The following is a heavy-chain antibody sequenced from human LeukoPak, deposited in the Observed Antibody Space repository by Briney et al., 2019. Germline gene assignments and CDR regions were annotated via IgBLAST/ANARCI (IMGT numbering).Heavy chain of an antibody. J-gene: IGHJ4*02. V-gene: IGHV4-34*01. D-gene: IGHD1-26*01. Sequence: SETLSLTCAVYGGSFSGYYWSWIRQPPGKGLEWIGEINHSGSTNYNPSLKSRVTISVDASKNQFSLKLSSVTAADTAVYYCARDVAPSFEWELLYYFDYWGQGTLVTVSS. CDR3: ARDVAPSFEWELLYYFDY. CDR2: INHSGST. CDR1: GGSFSGYY.